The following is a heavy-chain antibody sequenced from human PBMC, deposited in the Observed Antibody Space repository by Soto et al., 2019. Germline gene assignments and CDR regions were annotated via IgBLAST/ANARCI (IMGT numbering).Heavy chain of an antibody. CDR1: GFTFSNFG. D-gene: IGHD2-15*01. J-gene: IGHJ4*02. V-gene: IGHV3-30*18. CDR3: VKGSEVARQELDH. CDR2: ISSDGGDK. Sequence: QVQLVESGGGVVQPGRSPRLSCAASGFTFSNFGMHWVRQAPGKGLEWVAAISSDGGDKYYSHSVKDRFTISRDNSKNPLFLQMNSLRVEDTAVYYCVKGSEVARQELDHWGQGILVTVSS.